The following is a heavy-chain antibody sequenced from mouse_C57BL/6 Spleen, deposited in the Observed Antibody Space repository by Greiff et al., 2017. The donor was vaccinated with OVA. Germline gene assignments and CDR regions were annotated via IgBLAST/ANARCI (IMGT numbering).Heavy chain of an antibody. V-gene: IGHV2-2*01. CDR2: LWSGGST. J-gene: IGHJ3*01. D-gene: IGHD2-3*01. CDR3: ARNGGWLLLCAY. CDR1: GFSLTSYG. Sequence: VKVVESGPGLVQPSQSLSITCTVSGFSLTSYGVHWVRQSPGKGLEWLGVLWSGGSTDSNAAFISRLSISKDNSKSQVFFKMNSLQADDTAIYYCARNGGWLLLCAYWGQGTLVTVAA.